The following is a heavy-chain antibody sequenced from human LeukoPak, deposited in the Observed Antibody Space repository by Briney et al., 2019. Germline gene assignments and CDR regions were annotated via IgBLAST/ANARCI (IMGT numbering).Heavy chain of an antibody. CDR3: ARHRNNWNPNYYYYYMDV. D-gene: IGHD1-20*01. J-gene: IGHJ6*03. CDR2: IYYSGST. V-gene: IGHV4-39*01. CDR1: GGSISSSSYY. Sequence: SETLSLTCTVSGGSISSSSYYWGWIRQPPGKGLEWIGSIYYSGSTYYNPSLKSRVTISVDTSKNQFSLELSSVTAADTAVYYCARHRNNWNPNYYYYYMDVWGKGTTVTVSS.